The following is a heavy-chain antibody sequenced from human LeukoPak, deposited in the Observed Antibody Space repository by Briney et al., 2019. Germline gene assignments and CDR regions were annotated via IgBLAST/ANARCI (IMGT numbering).Heavy chain of an antibody. CDR3: ARDAEWDQSVDY. V-gene: IGHV3-33*01. J-gene: IGHJ4*02. D-gene: IGHD1-26*01. Sequence: GGSLRLSCAASGFTFSSYGMHWVRQAPGKGLEWVAVIWYDGSNKYYADSVKGRFTISRDNSKNTLYLQMNSLRAEDTAVYYCARDAEWDQSVDYWGQGTLVTVSS. CDR2: IWYDGSNK. CDR1: GFTFSSYG.